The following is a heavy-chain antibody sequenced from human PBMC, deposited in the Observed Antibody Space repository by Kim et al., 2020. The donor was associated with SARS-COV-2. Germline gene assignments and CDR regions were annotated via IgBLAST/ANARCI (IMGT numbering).Heavy chain of an antibody. D-gene: IGHD2-21*01. CDR1: GSTFSTSW. CDR3: ARGTYFDRDFDS. Sequence: GGSLRLSCTAFGSTFSTSWMNWVRQAPGKGLEWVADIKHDGSETYYVDSVKGRFTISRDNAKNSLYLQMNSLRAEDTAVYYCARGTYFDRDFDSWGQGTLVTVSS. V-gene: IGHV3-7*03. J-gene: IGHJ4*02. CDR2: IKHDGSET.